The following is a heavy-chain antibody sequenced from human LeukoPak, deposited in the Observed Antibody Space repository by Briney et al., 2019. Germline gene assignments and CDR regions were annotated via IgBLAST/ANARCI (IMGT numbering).Heavy chain of an antibody. D-gene: IGHD5-24*01. J-gene: IGHJ6*03. CDR1: GYSFTSYW. CDR3: ARAQLPSDRYYYYYYMDV. V-gene: IGHV5-51*03. CDR2: IYPGDSDT. Sequence: PGESLKISCKGSGYSFTSYWIGWVRQMPGKGLEWMGIIYPGDSDTRYSPSFQGQVTISADKSISTAYLQSSSLKASDTAMYYCARAQLPSDRYYYYYYMDVWGKGTTVTVSS.